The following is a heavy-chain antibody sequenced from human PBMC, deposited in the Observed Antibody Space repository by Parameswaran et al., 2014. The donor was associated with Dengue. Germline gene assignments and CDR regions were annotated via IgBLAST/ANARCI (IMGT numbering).Heavy chain of an antibody. J-gene: IGHJ3*02. CDR2: IYPGDSDT. D-gene: IGHD6-19*01. CDR3: AKSVDSSGRDAFDI. Sequence: VRQMPGKGLEWMGIIYPGDSDTRYSPSFQGQVTISADKSISTAYLQWSSLKASDTAMYYCAKSVDSSGRDAFDIWGQGTMVTVSS. V-gene: IGHV5-51*01.